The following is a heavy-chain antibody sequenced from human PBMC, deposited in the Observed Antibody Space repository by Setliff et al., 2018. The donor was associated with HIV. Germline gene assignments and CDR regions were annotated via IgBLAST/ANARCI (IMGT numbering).Heavy chain of an antibody. J-gene: IGHJ4*02. Sequence: GGSLRLSCAASGFIFSSYGMHWVRQAPGKGLEWVAFIRYDGSNKYYADSVKGRFTISRDNSKNTLYLQMNSLRAEDTAVYYCAKDSARYSSGWYYFDYWGREPWSPSPQ. D-gene: IGHD6-19*01. V-gene: IGHV3-30*02. CDR1: GFIFSSYG. CDR2: IRYDGSNK. CDR3: AKDSARYSSGWYYFDY.